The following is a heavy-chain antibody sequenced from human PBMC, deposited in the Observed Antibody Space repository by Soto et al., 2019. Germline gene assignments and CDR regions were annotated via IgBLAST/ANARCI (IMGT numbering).Heavy chain of an antibody. D-gene: IGHD1-1*01. Sequence: QVQLVQSGAEVKKPGSSVKVSCKASGGTFSSYTISWVRQAPGQGLEWMGRIIPILGIANYAQKFQGRVTITADKSTSTAYMELSSLRSEDTAVYYCRLPPQRGNPTMEADYGMDVWGQGTTVTVSS. CDR1: GGTFSSYT. V-gene: IGHV1-69*02. J-gene: IGHJ6*02. CDR3: RLPPQRGNPTMEADYGMDV. CDR2: IIPILGIA.